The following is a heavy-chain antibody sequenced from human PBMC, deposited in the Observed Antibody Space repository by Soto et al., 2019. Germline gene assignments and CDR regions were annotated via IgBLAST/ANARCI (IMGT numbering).Heavy chain of an antibody. Sequence: SETLSLTCTVSGGSISSGGYYWSWIRQHPGKGLEWIGYIYYSGSTYYNPSLKSRVTISVDTSKNQFSLKLSSVTAADTAVYYCARLDYYDSRELRWFDPWGQGTLVTVSS. D-gene: IGHD3-22*01. J-gene: IGHJ5*02. CDR1: GGSISSGGYY. CDR3: ARLDYYDSRELRWFDP. CDR2: IYYSGST. V-gene: IGHV4-31*03.